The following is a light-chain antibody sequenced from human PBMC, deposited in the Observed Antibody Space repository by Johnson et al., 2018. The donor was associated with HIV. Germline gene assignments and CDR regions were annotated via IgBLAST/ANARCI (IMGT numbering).Light chain of an antibody. J-gene: IGLJ1*01. CDR1: SSNIGNNY. CDR3: GTWDSSLSAGV. V-gene: IGLV1-51*01. Sequence: QSALTQPPSVSAAPGQKVTISCSGSSSNIGNNYVSWYQQLPGTAPKLLIYDNNKRPSGIPDRFSGSKSGTSATLGITGLQTGDEADYYCGTWDSSLSAGVFGTVTKGTVL. CDR2: DNN.